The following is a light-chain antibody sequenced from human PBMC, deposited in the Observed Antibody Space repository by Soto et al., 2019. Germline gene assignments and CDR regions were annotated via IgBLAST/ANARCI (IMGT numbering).Light chain of an antibody. CDR1: QSIGTW. V-gene: IGKV1-5*03. J-gene: IGKJ1*01. Sequence: DIQMTQSPSTLSASVGDRVTITCRASQSIGTWLAWYQQKPGKAPKLLIYKASTLERGVPSRFSGTGSGTEFTLTISSLQPDDFATYYCQQYKTYSFGQGTKVEIK. CDR2: KAS. CDR3: QQYKTYS.